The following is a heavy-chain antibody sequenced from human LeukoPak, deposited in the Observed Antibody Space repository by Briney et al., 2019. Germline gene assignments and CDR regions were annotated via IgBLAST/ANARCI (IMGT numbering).Heavy chain of an antibody. CDR2: ISPTGSTT. V-gene: IGHV3-74*01. D-gene: IGHD6-19*01. J-gene: IGHJ4*02. CDR1: GFSFSGHW. CDR3: AKDNRRHYTSGPNPDSLH. Sequence: GGSLRLSCAASGFSFSGHWMHWARQLPGKGLVWVSRISPTGSTTSYADSVKGRFTISRDNAKNSLYLQMNSLRVEDTAFYYCAKDNRRHYTSGPNPDSLHWGQGALVTVSS.